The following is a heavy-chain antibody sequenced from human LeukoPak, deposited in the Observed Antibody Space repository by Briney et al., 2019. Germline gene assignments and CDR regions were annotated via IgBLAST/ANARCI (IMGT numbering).Heavy chain of an antibody. CDR1: GGSISSYC. Sequence: SETLSLTCTVSGGSISSYCWSWIRQPPGKGLEWIGYIYYSGSTNYNPSLKSRVTISVDTSKNQFSLKLSSVTAADTAVYYCARDPNGYNGYWGQGTLVTVSS. J-gene: IGHJ4*02. CDR3: ARDPNGYNGY. CDR2: IYYSGST. D-gene: IGHD5-24*01. V-gene: IGHV4-59*12.